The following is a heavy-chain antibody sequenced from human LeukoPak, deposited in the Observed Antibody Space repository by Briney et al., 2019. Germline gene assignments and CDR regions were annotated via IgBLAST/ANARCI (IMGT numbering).Heavy chain of an antibody. CDR1: GYTFTSYG. Sequence: ASVKVSCKASGYTFTSYGISWVRQAPGQGLEWMGWISAYSGNTNYAQKLQGRVTMTTDTSTSTAYMELRSLRSDDTAVYYCARDRAYYGSGSYSPISLYYYYGMDVWGQGTTVTVSS. CDR3: ARDRAYYGSGSYSPISLYYYYGMDV. D-gene: IGHD3-10*01. CDR2: ISAYSGNT. J-gene: IGHJ6*02. V-gene: IGHV1-18*01.